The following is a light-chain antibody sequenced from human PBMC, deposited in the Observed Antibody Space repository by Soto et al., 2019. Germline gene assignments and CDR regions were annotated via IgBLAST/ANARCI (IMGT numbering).Light chain of an antibody. CDR1: QSIKSH. J-gene: IGKJ3*01. Sequence: DIQMTQSPSSLSASVGDRVTVTCRARQSIKSHLNWYQQKLGQAPKLLSYASSTVEGGVPSRFSGSGYGTEFTLTISSLQPEDSATYYCQQSYTFPFTFGPGTKVNIK. V-gene: IGKV1-39*01. CDR3: QQSYTFPFT. CDR2: ASS.